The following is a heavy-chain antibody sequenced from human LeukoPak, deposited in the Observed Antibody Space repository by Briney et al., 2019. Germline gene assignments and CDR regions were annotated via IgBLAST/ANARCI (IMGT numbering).Heavy chain of an antibody. CDR3: AKDQAARREHYYYYGMDV. Sequence: KTGGSLRLSCAASGFTFSSYRMNWVRQAPGKGLEWVSFISSSGSSMSYADSVKGRFTVSRDNAKNSFYLQMNSLRAEDTAVYYCAKDQAARREHYYYYGMDVWGQGTTVTVSS. V-gene: IGHV3-21*06. CDR1: GFTFSSYR. CDR2: ISSSGSSM. J-gene: IGHJ6*02. D-gene: IGHD6-6*01.